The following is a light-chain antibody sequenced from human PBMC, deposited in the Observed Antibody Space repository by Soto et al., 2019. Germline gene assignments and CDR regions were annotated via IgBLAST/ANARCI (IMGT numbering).Light chain of an antibody. J-gene: IGKJ1*01. CDR1: QSVTSNY. CDR3: HQYGSSPGT. V-gene: IGKV3-20*01. CDR2: GAS. Sequence: EIVLTQSPVTLSSSPGERATLSCRASQSVTSNYLAWYQQKRGQAPRLLIWGASIRATDLPDRFSGGGSGTDFTLTISRLEAEDFAVYYCHQYGSSPGTFGQGTKVDIK.